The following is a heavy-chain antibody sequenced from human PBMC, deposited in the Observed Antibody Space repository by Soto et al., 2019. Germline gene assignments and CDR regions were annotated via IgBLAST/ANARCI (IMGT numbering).Heavy chain of an antibody. CDR2: ISAYNGNT. D-gene: IGHD5-18*01. CDR3: AKTFGYSYAIDY. V-gene: IGHV1-18*01. J-gene: IGHJ4*02. Sequence: QVQLVQSGAEVKKPGASVKVSCKASGYTFTSYGINWVRQAPGQGLEWMGWISAYNGNTNYAQKLQGRVTMTTDTSTSTADMELRSLTSADTAVYFCAKTFGYSYAIDYWGQGTLVTVSS. CDR1: GYTFTSYG.